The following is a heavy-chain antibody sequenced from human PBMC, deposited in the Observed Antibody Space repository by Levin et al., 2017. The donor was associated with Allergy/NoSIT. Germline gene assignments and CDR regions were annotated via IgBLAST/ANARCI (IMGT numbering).Heavy chain of an antibody. CDR1: GGSISSSNYY. J-gene: IGHJ4*01. CDR3: ARNIVVNSQGIDY. D-gene: IGHD2-15*01. Sequence: NSSETLSLTCNVSGGSISSSNYYWGWIRQPPGKGLEWIGSFYYIGSTFYNPSLESRVTVSGDTSKNQFSLKLRSVTAADTAVYYCARNIVVNSQGIDYWGHGTLVTVSS. CDR2: FYYIGST. V-gene: IGHV4-39*01.